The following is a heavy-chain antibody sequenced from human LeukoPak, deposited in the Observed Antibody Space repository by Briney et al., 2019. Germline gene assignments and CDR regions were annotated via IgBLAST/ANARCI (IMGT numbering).Heavy chain of an antibody. Sequence: SETLSLTCTVSGGSISSGSYYWSWIRQPAGKGLEWIGRIHISGRINSSPSLNNRVTISVDKSKNQFSLKLSSVTAADTAVYYCARAGFWSGYYRGGVSWFDPWGQGTLVTVSS. CDR2: IHISGRI. J-gene: IGHJ5*02. D-gene: IGHD3-3*01. V-gene: IGHV4-61*02. CDR1: GGSISSGSYY. CDR3: ARAGFWSGYYRGGVSWFDP.